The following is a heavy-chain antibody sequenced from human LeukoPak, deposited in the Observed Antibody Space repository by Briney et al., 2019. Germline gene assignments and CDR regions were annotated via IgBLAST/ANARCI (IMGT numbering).Heavy chain of an antibody. D-gene: IGHD3-22*01. J-gene: IGHJ4*02. CDR3: ARVFTYYYDSSGYPILGY. CDR2: ISAYNGNT. V-gene: IGHV1-18*01. CDR1: GYSFTSYG. Sequence: ASVKVSCKASGYSFTSYGITWVRQAPGQGLEWMGWISAYNGNTNYAQKLQDRVTMTTDTPTSTAYMELRSLRSDDTAVYYCARVFTYYYDSSGYPILGYWGQGTLVTVSS.